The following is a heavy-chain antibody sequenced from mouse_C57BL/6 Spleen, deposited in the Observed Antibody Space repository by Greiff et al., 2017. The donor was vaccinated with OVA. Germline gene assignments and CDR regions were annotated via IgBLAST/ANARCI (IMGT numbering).Heavy chain of an antibody. CDR1: GYTFTSYW. V-gene: IGHV1-52*01. D-gene: IGHD3-2*02. Sequence: QVQLQQPGAELVRPGSSVKLCCKASGYTFTSYWMHWVKQRPIQGLEWIGNIDPSDSETHYNQKFKDKATLTVDKSSSTAYMQLSSLTSEDSAVYYCARGGDSSGQAWFAYWGQGTLVTVSA. CDR3: ARGGDSSGQAWFAY. J-gene: IGHJ3*01. CDR2: IDPSDSET.